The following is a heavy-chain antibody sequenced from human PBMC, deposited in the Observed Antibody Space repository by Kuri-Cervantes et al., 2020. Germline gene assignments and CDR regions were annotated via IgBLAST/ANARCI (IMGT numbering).Heavy chain of an antibody. D-gene: IGHD3-3*01. CDR2: ISYDGSNK. V-gene: IGHV3-30*03. J-gene: IGHJ4*02. Sequence: GESLKMSCAASGFTFSSYGMHWVRQAPGKGLEWVAVISYDGSNKYYADSVKGRFTISRDNAKNSLYVQMNSLGAEDTAIYYCARVQSVDTHDENFEYWGQGTPVTVSS. CDR1: GFTFSSYG. CDR3: ARVQSVDTHDENFEY.